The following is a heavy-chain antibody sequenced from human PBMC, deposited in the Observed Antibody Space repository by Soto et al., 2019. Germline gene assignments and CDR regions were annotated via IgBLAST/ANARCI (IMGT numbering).Heavy chain of an antibody. Sequence: QVHLVESGGGLVKPGGSLRLSCAASGFDFSDAYMSWIRQAPGKGLEWVAWINSSSVQTRYADSVKGRFTISRDNAKNSLYLQMNSLRPEDTVFYYCAGLVRQSLPPLGPWGRGTLVIVSS. CDR2: INSSSVQT. V-gene: IGHV3-11*06. D-gene: IGHD3-10*01. CDR1: GFDFSDAY. J-gene: IGHJ5*02. CDR3: AGLVRQSLPPLGP.